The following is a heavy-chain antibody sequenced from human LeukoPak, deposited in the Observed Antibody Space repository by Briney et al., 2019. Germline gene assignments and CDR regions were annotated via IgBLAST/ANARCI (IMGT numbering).Heavy chain of an antibody. D-gene: IGHD3-3*01. CDR1: GYRFTSYW. CDR2: NYPGEYDT. V-gene: IGHV5-51*01. CDR3: ARRKNYDFSI. J-gene: IGHJ3*02. Sequence: GESLKISFKGSGYRFTSYWIGWGRQMPGKGLEWRGINYPGEYDTRYSPSFQAQVTISTDKSISTAYLQWSSLKASDTAMYYCARRKNYDFSIWGQGTMVTVSS.